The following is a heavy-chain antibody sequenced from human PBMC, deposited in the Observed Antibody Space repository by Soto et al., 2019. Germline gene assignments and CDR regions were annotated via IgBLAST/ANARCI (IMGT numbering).Heavy chain of an antibody. J-gene: IGHJ5*02. CDR2: IYYSGST. Sequence: NRSETLSLTCTVSGGSVSSGSYYWSWIRQPPGKGLEWIGYIYYSGSTNYNPSLKSRVTISVDTSKNQFSLKLSSVTAADTAVYYCARDTADFCSGYSKWFDPRGQGLLVAVSP. V-gene: IGHV4-61*01. CDR3: ARDTADFCSGYSKWFDP. CDR1: GGSVSSGSYY. D-gene: IGHD3-3*01.